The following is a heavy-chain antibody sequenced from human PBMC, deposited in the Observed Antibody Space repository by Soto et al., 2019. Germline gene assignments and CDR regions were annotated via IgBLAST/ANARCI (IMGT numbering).Heavy chain of an antibody. D-gene: IGHD4-17*01. V-gene: IGHV4-39*01. CDR1: GGSISSSSYY. Sequence: SETLSLTCTVSGGSISSSSYYWGWIRQPPGKGLEWIGSIYYSGSTYYNPSLKSRVTISVDTSKNQFSLKLSSVTAADTAVYYCARLRGGATFDYWGQGTLVTVSS. CDR2: IYYSGST. J-gene: IGHJ4*02. CDR3: ARLRGGATFDY.